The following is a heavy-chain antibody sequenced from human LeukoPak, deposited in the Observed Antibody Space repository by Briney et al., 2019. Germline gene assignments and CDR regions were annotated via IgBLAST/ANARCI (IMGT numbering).Heavy chain of an antibody. J-gene: IGHJ3*02. D-gene: IGHD3-10*01. CDR3: ARAGVLLWFGELRPYDAFDI. CDR2: IYYSGST. V-gene: IGHV4-59*01. Sequence: SETLSLTCTVSGGSISSYYWSWIRQPPGKGLEWIGYIYYSGSTNYNPSLKSRVTISVDTSKNQFSLKLSSVTVADTAVYYCARAGVLLWFGELRPYDAFDIWGQGTMVTVSS. CDR1: GGSISSYY.